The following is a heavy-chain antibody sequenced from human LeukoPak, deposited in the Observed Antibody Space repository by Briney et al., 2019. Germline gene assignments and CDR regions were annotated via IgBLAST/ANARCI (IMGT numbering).Heavy chain of an antibody. CDR1: GGTFSSYA. Sequence: ASVKVSCKASGGTFSSYAISWVRRAPGEGLEWLGGIIPIFGTANYAQKFQGRVTITADESTSTAYMELSSLRSEDTAVYYCAKDSAKKYDDYWGQGTLVTVSS. V-gene: IGHV1-69*13. D-gene: IGHD2/OR15-2a*01. J-gene: IGHJ4*02. CDR2: IIPIFGTA. CDR3: AKDSAKKYDDY.